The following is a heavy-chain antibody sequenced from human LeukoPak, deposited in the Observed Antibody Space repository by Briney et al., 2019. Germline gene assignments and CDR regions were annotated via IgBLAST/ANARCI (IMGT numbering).Heavy chain of an antibody. Sequence: SETLSLTCTVSGGSISSGDYYWSWIRQPPGKGLEWIGYIYYSGSTYYNPSLKSRVTISVDTSKNQFSLKLSSVTAADTAVYYCARYSSSWSPFDYWGQGTLVTVSS. D-gene: IGHD6-13*01. CDR1: GGSISSGDYY. CDR2: IYYSGST. V-gene: IGHV4-30-4*08. CDR3: ARYSSSWSPFDY. J-gene: IGHJ4*02.